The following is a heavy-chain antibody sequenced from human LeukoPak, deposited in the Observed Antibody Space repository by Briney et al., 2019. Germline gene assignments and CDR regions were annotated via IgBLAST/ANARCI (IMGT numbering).Heavy chain of an antibody. CDR2: IIPIFGTA. D-gene: IGHD5-12*01. J-gene: IGHJ4*02. V-gene: IGHV1-69*13. CDR1: GGTFSSYA. CDR3: ARDRGYSGYDLEGGFDY. Sequence: SVKVSCKASGGTFSSYAISWVRQAPGQGLEWMGGIIPIFGTANYAQKFQGRVTITADESTSTAYMELSSLRSEDTAVYYCARDRGYSGYDLEGGFDYWGQGTLVTVSS.